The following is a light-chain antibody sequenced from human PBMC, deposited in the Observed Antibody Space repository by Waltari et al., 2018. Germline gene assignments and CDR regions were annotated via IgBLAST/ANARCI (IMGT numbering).Light chain of an antibody. CDR2: WAS. Sequence: DIVMTQSPDSLAVSLGERATINCKSSQSVLYSSNNKNFLGWYQQKPVQPPKLLISWASTREYGVPDRFSGSGSGTDFTLTISSLQAEDVAVYYCQQYYSTPYAFGQGTKLEIK. CDR1: QSVLYSSNNKNF. J-gene: IGKJ2*01. V-gene: IGKV4-1*01. CDR3: QQYYSTPYA.